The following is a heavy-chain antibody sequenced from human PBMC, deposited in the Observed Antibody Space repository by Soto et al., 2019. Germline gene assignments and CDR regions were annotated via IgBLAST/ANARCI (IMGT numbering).Heavy chain of an antibody. CDR1: GFTFSGYG. J-gene: IGHJ4*02. CDR3: ARDGVGATTYFGYFDY. V-gene: IGHV3-33*01. CDR2: IRFDGSNI. Sequence: SGGSLRLSCAASGFTFSGYGMHWVRQAPGKGLEWVAIIRFDGSNIYYADSVKGRFTISRDNSKNTLSLQMNSLRAEDTAFYYCARDGVGATTYFGYFDYWGQGTLVTVSS. D-gene: IGHD1-26*01.